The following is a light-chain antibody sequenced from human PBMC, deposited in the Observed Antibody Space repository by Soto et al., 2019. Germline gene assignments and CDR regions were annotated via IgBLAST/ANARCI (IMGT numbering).Light chain of an antibody. Sequence: LGLTQSAATLSLYPGERATLSCRASQSISSNLAWYQQKPGQAPRLLIYGAATRATGIPARFSGSGSGTDFTLTINSLQSEDFAVYYCQMYNNWVGTFGGGTKVDIK. J-gene: IGKJ4*01. CDR1: QSISSN. CDR3: QMYNNWVGT. V-gene: IGKV3-15*01. CDR2: GAA.